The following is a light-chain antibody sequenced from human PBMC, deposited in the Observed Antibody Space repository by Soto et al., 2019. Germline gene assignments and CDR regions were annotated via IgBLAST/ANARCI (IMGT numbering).Light chain of an antibody. CDR1: QSVSSSY. J-gene: IGKJ1*01. V-gene: IGKV3-15*01. CDR3: QQYNNWPPWT. Sequence: TQSPGTLSLSPGERATLSCRPSQSVSSSYLAWYQQKPGQAPRLLIYGASTRATGIPARFSGSGSGTEFTLTISSLQSEDFAVYYCQQYNNWPPWTFGQGTKVDIK. CDR2: GAS.